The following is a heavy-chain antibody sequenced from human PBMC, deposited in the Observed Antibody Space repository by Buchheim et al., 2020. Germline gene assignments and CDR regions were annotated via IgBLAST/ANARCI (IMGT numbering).Heavy chain of an antibody. CDR2: VYSSGVT. D-gene: IGHD3-16*01. Sequence: QVQLQESGPGLVKPAQTLSLICSVSGASISSGNYYWNWIRQRPGQGLEWIGYVYSSGVTYYSPSLRSRLAISLDTSQTPFPLRLRSVTAADTAVYYCATSRRGTPLVDWGQGSL. CDR1: GASISSGNYY. V-gene: IGHV4-31*03. CDR3: ATSRRGTPLVD. J-gene: IGHJ4*02.